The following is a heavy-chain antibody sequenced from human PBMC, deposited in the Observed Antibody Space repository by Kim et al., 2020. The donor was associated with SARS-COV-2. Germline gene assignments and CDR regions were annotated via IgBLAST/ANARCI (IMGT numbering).Heavy chain of an antibody. Sequence: SETLSLTCAVYGGSFSGYYWSWIRQPPGKGLEWIGEINHSGSTNYNPSLKSRVTISVDTSKNQFSLKLSSVTAADTAVYYCARAHSSIWTNWGQGTTVTV. CDR3: ARAHSSIWTN. J-gene: IGHJ4*02. V-gene: IGHV4-34*01. D-gene: IGHD6-13*01. CDR2: INHSGST. CDR1: GGSFSGYY.